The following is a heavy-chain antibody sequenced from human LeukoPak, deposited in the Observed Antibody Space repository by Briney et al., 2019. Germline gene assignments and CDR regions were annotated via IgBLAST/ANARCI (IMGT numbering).Heavy chain of an antibody. J-gene: IGHJ6*03. CDR1: GGTFSSYA. D-gene: IGHD6-6*01. V-gene: IGHV1-69*05. Sequence: SVKVSCKASGGTFSSYAISWVRQAPGQGLEWMGRIIPIFGTAHYAQKFQGRVTITTDESTSTAYMELSSLRSEDTAVYYCARDQMQQLVDYYYMDVWGKGTTVTVSS. CDR3: ARDQMQQLVDYYYMDV. CDR2: IIPIFGTA.